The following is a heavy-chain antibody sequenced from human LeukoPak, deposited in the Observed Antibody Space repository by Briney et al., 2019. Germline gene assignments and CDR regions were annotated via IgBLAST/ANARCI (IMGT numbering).Heavy chain of an antibody. V-gene: IGHV3-7*01. J-gene: IGHJ4*02. Sequence: PGGSLRLSCAASGFSISTYSMNWVRQAPGKPLEWVATIRQDGGAKYYLDSVKGRFIISRDNARNSLSLQMDSLRVEDTAVYYCARLPGEFTIYDYWGQGTLVTVSS. D-gene: IGHD3-3*01. CDR3: ARLPGEFTIYDY. CDR2: IRQDGGAK. CDR1: GFSISTYS.